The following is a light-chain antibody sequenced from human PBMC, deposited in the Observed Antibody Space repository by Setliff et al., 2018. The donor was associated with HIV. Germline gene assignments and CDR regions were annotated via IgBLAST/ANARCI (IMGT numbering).Light chain of an antibody. J-gene: IGLJ3*02. V-gene: IGLV8-61*01. CDR3: VLYMGSGIWV. CDR1: SGSVSTSYY. CDR2: STN. Sequence: QTVVTQEPSFSVSPGGTVTPTCGLSSGSVSTSYYPSWYQQTPGQAPRTLIYSTNTRSSGVPDRFSGSILGNKAALTITGAQADDESDYYCVLYMGSGIWVFGGGTKVTVL.